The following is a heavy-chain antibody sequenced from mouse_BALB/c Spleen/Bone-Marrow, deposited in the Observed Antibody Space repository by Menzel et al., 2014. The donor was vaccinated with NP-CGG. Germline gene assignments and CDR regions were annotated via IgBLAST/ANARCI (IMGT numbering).Heavy chain of an antibody. V-gene: IGHV1S34*01. J-gene: IGHJ2*01. Sequence: LVKTGASVKISCKASGYSFTGYYMHWVKQSHGKSLEWIGYISCYNGATRYNQKFKGKATFTVDTSSSTAYMQFNSLTSEDSAVYYCARADRYDAFFDYWCQGTTLTVSS. CDR1: GYSFTGYY. D-gene: IGHD2-14*01. CDR2: ISCYNGAT. CDR3: ARADRYDAFFDY.